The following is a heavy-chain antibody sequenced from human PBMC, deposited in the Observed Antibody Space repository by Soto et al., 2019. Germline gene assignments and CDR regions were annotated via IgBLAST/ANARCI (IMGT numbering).Heavy chain of an antibody. V-gene: IGHV4-59*01. CDR3: ARGTSWQLPFDY. CDR1: SDSISSYY. D-gene: IGHD6-13*01. CDR2: ISYSGST. J-gene: IGHJ4*02. Sequence: SETLSLTCTVSSDSISSYYWSWIRQPPGKRLEWIGYISYSGSTDYNPSLKSRVTISGDTSKNQFSLKVSSVTAADTAVYYCARGTSWQLPFDYWGQGTPVTVSS.